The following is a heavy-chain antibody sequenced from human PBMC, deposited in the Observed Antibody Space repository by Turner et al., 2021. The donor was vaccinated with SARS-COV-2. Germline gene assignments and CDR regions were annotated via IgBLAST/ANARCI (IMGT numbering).Heavy chain of an antibody. Sequence: QVHLVESGGGVVQPGRSLRLSCAASVFNFTHYGMRWVRQATGKRVGWVEVIWYDGSNQNYGDCVKGRFAISRDNSKNTLNLKMNSLRDEDKDVYYCARDSQVSRDYYDSSGRSYYYYGMDVWGQGTTVTVSS. CDR2: IWYDGSNQ. J-gene: IGHJ6*02. D-gene: IGHD3-22*01. V-gene: IGHV3-33*01. CDR1: VFNFTHYG. CDR3: ARDSQVSRDYYDSSGRSYYYYGMDV.